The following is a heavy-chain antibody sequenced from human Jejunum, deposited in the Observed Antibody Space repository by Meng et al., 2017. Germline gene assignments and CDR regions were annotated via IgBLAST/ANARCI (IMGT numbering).Heavy chain of an antibody. V-gene: IGHV4-30-4*01. CDR2: IQYSGTT. Sequence: QVQLQHSGPGLVKPSQPLPPTCTASGGSITSTDYYCSWIRQPPGKGLEWIGFIQYSGTTYYSPSLKSRVTISTDTSQKQCSLEVSSVTAADSAVYYCARGNYFSSHDYWGQGTLVTVSS. J-gene: IGHJ4*02. CDR3: ARGNYFSSHDY. D-gene: IGHD4-11*01. CDR1: GGSITSTDYY.